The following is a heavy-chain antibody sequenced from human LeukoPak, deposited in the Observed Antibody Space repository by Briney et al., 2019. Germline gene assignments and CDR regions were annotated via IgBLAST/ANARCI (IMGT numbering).Heavy chain of an antibody. V-gene: IGHV3-30-3*01. Sequence: GGSLRLSCAASGFTFSSYAMHWVRQAPGKGLEWVAVISYDGSNKYYAGSVKGRFTISRDNSKNTLYLQMNSLRAEHTAVYYCARSGGEGYNSFDYWGQGTLVTVSS. J-gene: IGHJ4*02. CDR2: ISYDGSNK. CDR3: ARSGGEGYNSFDY. CDR1: GFTFSSYA. D-gene: IGHD5-24*01.